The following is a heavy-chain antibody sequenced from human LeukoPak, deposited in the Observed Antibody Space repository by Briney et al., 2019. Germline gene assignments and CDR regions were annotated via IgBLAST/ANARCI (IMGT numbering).Heavy chain of an antibody. CDR1: GFTITNAW. CDR2: IKSGAEARTT. D-gene: IGHD4-17*01. CDR3: ATDGYTDYGPYIDY. V-gene: IGHV3-15*01. Sequence: GGSLRLSCAASGFTITNAWMSWVRQTPGKGLEWVGRIKSGAEARTTEYAAPVKGRFTISRDDPRNTLYLQMNGLKTEDTAMYYCATDGYTDYGPYIDYWGQGTLVTVYS. J-gene: IGHJ4*02.